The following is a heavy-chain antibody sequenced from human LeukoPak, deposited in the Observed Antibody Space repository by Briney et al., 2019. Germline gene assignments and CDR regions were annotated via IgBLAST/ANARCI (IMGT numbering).Heavy chain of an antibody. Sequence: GGSLRLSCAASGFTFSSYEMNWVRQAPGKGLEWVSYISSSGSTIYYADSVKGRFTISRDNAKNSLYLQMNSLRAEDTAVYYCASFGSSGYYHFDYWGQGTLVTVSS. CDR3: ASFGSSGYYHFDY. CDR2: ISSSGSTI. J-gene: IGHJ4*02. V-gene: IGHV3-48*03. CDR1: GFTFSSYE. D-gene: IGHD3-22*01.